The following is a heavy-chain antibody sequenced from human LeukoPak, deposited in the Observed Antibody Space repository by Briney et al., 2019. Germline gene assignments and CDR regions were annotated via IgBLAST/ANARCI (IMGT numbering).Heavy chain of an antibody. D-gene: IGHD6-19*01. V-gene: IGHV3-48*01. CDR2: ISLSSSSI. Sequence: GGSLRLSCAASGFTFSHYGMHWVRQAPGKGLEWVSYISLSSSSIYYADSLKGRFTISRDNAKNSLYLQVNSLRAEDTAVYYCASWSSGWYFDYWGQGTLVTVSS. J-gene: IGHJ4*02. CDR1: GFTFSHYG. CDR3: ASWSSGWYFDY.